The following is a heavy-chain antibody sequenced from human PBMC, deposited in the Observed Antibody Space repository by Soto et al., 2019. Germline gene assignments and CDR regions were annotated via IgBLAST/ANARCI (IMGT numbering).Heavy chain of an antibody. D-gene: IGHD6-19*01. V-gene: IGHV4-39*01. CDR3: ARVAVIAVAGFGFDY. CDR2: IYYSGST. CDR1: GGSISSSSYY. Sequence: SETLSLTCTVSGGSISSSSYYWGWIRQPPGEGLEWIGSIYYSGSTYYSPSLKSRVTISVDTSKNQFSLKLSSVTAADTAVYYCARVAVIAVAGFGFDYWGQGTLVTVSS. J-gene: IGHJ4*02.